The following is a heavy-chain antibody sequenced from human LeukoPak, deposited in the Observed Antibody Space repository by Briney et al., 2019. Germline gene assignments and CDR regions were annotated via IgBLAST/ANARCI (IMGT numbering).Heavy chain of an antibody. J-gene: IGHJ6*02. D-gene: IGHD7-27*01. CDR2: IYYSGST. Sequence: SETLSLTCAVSGGSISSGGYYWSWIRQHPGKGLEWIGNIYYSGSTYYNPSLQSRVTISVDMSKNQFSLKLSSMTAADTAVYYCARDPPLGPGLYNYGMDVWGQGTTVTVSS. V-gene: IGHV4-31*11. CDR1: GGSISSGGYY. CDR3: ARDPPLGPGLYNYGMDV.